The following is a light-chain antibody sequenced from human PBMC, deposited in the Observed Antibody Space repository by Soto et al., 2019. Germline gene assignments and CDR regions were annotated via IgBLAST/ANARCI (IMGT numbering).Light chain of an antibody. CDR3: QHCDSYWT. Sequence: DIVLTQSPATLSLSPGERATLSCRASQSVSRDFAWYQQKPGQAPRLLIYDASNRATGIPARFSGSGSGTEFTLTISSLQPDDFATYYCQHCDSYWTFGQGTKVEIK. CDR2: DAS. CDR1: QSVSRD. V-gene: IGKV3-11*01. J-gene: IGKJ1*01.